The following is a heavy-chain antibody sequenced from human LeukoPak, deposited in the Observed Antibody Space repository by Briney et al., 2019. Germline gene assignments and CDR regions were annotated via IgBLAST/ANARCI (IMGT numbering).Heavy chain of an antibody. D-gene: IGHD7-27*01. Sequence: SQTLSLTCTVSGGSISSGGSIGSFYWTWIRQPAGKGPEWIGRIDAAGRTNYNPSLRGPVTISVDTSKNQFSLRLSSVTAADAAVYYCARDRITGATRDFYYYYMDVWGKGTTVTVSS. CDR3: ARDRITGATRDFYYYYMDV. V-gene: IGHV4-61*02. J-gene: IGHJ6*03. CDR1: GGSISSGGSIGSFY. CDR2: IDAAGRT.